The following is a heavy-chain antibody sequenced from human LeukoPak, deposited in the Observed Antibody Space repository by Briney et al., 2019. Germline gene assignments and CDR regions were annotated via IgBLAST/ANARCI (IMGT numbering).Heavy chain of an antibody. CDR3: ARDHPSSGWELKVYFDY. J-gene: IGHJ4*02. CDR2: ISSSGSTI. D-gene: IGHD6-19*01. Sequence: PGGSLRLSCAASGFTFSDYYMSWIRQAPGKGLEWVSYISSSGSTIYYADSVKGRFTTSRDNAKNSLYLQMNSLRAEDTAVYYCARDHPSSGWELKVYFDYWGQGTLVTVSS. V-gene: IGHV3-11*01. CDR1: GFTFSDYY.